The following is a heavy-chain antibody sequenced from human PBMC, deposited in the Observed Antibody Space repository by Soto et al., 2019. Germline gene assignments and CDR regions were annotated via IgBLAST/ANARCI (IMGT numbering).Heavy chain of an antibody. CDR3: ARDRYCSGGSCSNDAFDI. V-gene: IGHV4-61*01. Sequence: SETLSLTCTVSGGSVSSGSYYWSWIRQPPGKGLEWIGYIYYSGSTNYNPSLKSRVTISVDTSKNQFSLKLSSVTTADTAVYYCARDRYCSGGSCSNDAFDIWGQGTMVTVSS. J-gene: IGHJ3*02. CDR1: GGSVSSGSYY. CDR2: IYYSGST. D-gene: IGHD2-15*01.